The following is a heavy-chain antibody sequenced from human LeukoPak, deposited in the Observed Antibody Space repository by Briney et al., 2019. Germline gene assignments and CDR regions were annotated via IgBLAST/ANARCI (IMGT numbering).Heavy chain of an antibody. D-gene: IGHD5-12*01. CDR1: GHTFTGYY. CDR3: ARVRTIVATIWFDP. J-gene: IGHJ5*02. CDR2: INPNSGGT. Sequence: ASEKVSCKASGHTFTGYYMHWVRQAPGQGLEWMGWINPNSGGTNYAQKFQGRVTMARDTSISSAFMELSRLRSDDTAVYYCARVRTIVATIWFDPWGQGTLVTVPS. V-gene: IGHV1-2*02.